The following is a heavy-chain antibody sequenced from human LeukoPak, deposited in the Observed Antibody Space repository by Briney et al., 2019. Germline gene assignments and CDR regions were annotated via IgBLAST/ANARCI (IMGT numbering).Heavy chain of an antibody. CDR2: INPNSGGT. Sequence: ASVKVSCKASGYTLTGYYMHWVRQAPGQGLEWMGWINPNSGGTNYAQKFQGRVTMTRDTSISTAYMELSRLRSDDTAVYYCAREPGIAVAGTGDWGQGTLVTVSS. V-gene: IGHV1-2*02. CDR1: GYTLTGYY. D-gene: IGHD6-19*01. CDR3: AREPGIAVAGTGD. J-gene: IGHJ4*02.